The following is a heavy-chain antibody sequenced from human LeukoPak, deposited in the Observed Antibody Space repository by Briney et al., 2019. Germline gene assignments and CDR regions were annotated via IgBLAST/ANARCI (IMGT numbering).Heavy chain of an antibody. CDR3: AKDLTAAAPHY. J-gene: IGHJ4*02. Sequence: GGSPRLSCAASGFTFSSYGMHWVRQAPGKGLEWVAVISYDGSNKYYADSVKGRFTISRDNSKNTLYLQMNSLRAEDTAVYYCAKDLTAAAPHYWGQGTLVTVSS. D-gene: IGHD6-13*01. V-gene: IGHV3-30*18. CDR2: ISYDGSNK. CDR1: GFTFSSYG.